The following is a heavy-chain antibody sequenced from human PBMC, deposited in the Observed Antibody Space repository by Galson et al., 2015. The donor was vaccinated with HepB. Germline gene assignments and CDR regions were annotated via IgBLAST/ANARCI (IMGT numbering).Heavy chain of an antibody. J-gene: IGHJ4*02. D-gene: IGHD3-10*01. V-gene: IGHV3-23*01. CDR2: ISGSGGST. Sequence: SLRLSCAASGFTFSSYAMSWVRQAPGKGLEWVSAISGSGGSTYYADSKKGRFTISRDNSKNTLYLQKNSLRDEDTAVYYSARDLTPLDYYGSGSSIFDYWCQGTLVTVSS. CDR3: ARDLTPLDYYGSGSSIFDY. CDR1: GFTFSSYA.